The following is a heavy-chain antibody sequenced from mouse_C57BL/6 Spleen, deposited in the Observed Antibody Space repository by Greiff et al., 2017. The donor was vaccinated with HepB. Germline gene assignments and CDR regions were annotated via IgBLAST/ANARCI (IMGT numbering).Heavy chain of an antibody. CDR1: GFTFSDYG. D-gene: IGHD2-5*01. V-gene: IGHV5-17*01. J-gene: IGHJ1*03. CDR2: ISSGSSTI. Sequence: EVKLVESGGGLVKPGGSLKLSCAASGFTFSDYGLHWVRQAPEKGLEWVAYISSGSSTIYYADTVKGRFTISRDNAKNTLFLQMTSLRSEDTAMYYCARKNYSNHGGYFDVWGTGTTVTVSS. CDR3: ARKNYSNHGGYFDV.